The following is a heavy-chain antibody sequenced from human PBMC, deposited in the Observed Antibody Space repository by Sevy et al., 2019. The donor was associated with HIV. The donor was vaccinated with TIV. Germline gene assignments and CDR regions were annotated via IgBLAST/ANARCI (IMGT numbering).Heavy chain of an antibody. CDR3: AKIGGFGELPHYYYGMDV. Sequence: GGSLRLSCAASGFTFRSYGMHWVRQAPGKGPDWVAVISYDGSGESYTGSVKGRFTISRDNSKNTLYLQMNSLRPEDTAVYYWAKIGGFGELPHYYYGMDVWGQGTTVTVSS. CDR1: GFTFRSYG. J-gene: IGHJ6*02. V-gene: IGHV3-30*18. D-gene: IGHD3-10*01. CDR2: ISYDGSGE.